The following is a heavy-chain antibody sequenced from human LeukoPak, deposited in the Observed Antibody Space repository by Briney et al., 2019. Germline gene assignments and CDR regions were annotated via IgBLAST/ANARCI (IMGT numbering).Heavy chain of an antibody. V-gene: IGHV5-51*01. CDR3: AKSLRGYNYGYTSYGMDV. J-gene: IGHJ6*02. Sequence: GESLKISCKGSGYSFSNYWIGWVRQMPGKGLEWMGIIYPGDSDTRYSPSFQGQVTISADKSISTAYLQWSSLKASDTAMYYCAKSLRGYNYGYTSYGMDVWGQGTTGTVSS. CDR2: IYPGDSDT. CDR1: GYSFSNYW. D-gene: IGHD5-18*01.